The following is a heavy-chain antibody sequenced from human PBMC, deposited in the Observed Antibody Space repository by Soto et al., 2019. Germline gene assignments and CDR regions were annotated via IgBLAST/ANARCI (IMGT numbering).Heavy chain of an antibody. D-gene: IGHD3-16*01. J-gene: IGHJ4*02. CDR3: AKWGDDMGLDY. V-gene: IGHV3-30*18. CDR1: GFTFSSYG. Sequence: QVQLVESGGGVVQPGRSLRLSCAASGFTFSSYGMHWVRQAPGKGLEWVAVISYDGSNKYYADSVKGRFTISRDNSKNTLYLQMNSLRAEDTAVYYCAKWGDDMGLDYWGQGTLVTVSS. CDR2: ISYDGSNK.